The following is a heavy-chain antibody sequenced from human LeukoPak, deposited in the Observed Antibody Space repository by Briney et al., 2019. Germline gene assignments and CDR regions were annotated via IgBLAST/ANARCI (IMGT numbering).Heavy chain of an antibody. CDR1: LGSISSYY. Sequence: SEALSLTRTDSLGSISSYYWSWIRQPPGTGLEWIGYNYYSGSTNYNPSLKSRVTISVDTSKNQFSLKLSSVTAADTAEYYCARMTARSPYYYYYYMDVWGKGTTVTVSS. V-gene: IGHV4-59*01. CDR3: ARMTARSPYYYYYYMDV. J-gene: IGHJ6*03. CDR2: NYYSGST.